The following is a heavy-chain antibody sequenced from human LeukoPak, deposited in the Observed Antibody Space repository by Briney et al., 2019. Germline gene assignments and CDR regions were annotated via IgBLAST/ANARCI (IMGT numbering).Heavy chain of an antibody. CDR2: IIPIFGTA. D-gene: IGHD4-17*01. V-gene: IGHV1-69*13. CDR1: GGTFSSYA. J-gene: IGHJ6*03. CDR3: ARDLYGDHYYYYMDV. Sequence: SVKVSCKASGGTFSSYAISWVRQAPGQGLEWMGGIIPIFGTANYAQKFQGRVTITADESTSTAYMELSSLRSEDTAVYYCARDLYGDHYYYYMDVWGKGTTVTVSS.